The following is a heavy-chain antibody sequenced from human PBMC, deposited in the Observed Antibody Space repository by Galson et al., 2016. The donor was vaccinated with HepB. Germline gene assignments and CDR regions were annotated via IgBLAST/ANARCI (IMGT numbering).Heavy chain of an antibody. CDR2: INPHSGGT. CDR1: GYTLNGYY. J-gene: IGHJ4*02. D-gene: IGHD3-3*01. CDR3: ARELVYYDFWSGLGY. V-gene: IGHV1-2*06. Sequence: SVKVSCKAFGYTLNGYYIHWVRQAPGQGLEWMGRINPHSGGTNYAQNFQGRVTMTRDTSISKAYMELSRLRSDDTAVYYCARELVYYDFWSGLGYWGQGTLVTVSS.